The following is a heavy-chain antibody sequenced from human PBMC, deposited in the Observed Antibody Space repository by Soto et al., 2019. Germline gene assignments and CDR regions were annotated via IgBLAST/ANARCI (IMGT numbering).Heavy chain of an antibody. V-gene: IGHV3-23*01. CDR2: ISGSGGST. Sequence: GGSLRLSCAASGFTFSSYAMSWVRQAPGKGLEWVSAISGSGGSTYYADSVKGRFTISRDNSKNTLYLQMNSLRAEDTAVYYCAKDLSDDYSNYAVERIPTPPYYFDYWGQGTLVTVSS. CDR1: GFTFSSYA. CDR3: AKDLSDDYSNYAVERIPTPPYYFDY. D-gene: IGHD4-4*01. J-gene: IGHJ4*02.